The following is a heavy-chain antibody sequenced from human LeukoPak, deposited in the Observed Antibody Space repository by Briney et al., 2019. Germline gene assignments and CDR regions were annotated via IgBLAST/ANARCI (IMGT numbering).Heavy chain of an antibody. CDR1: GFTVSSYG. D-gene: IGHD6-13*01. CDR2: FSATDGSA. CDR3: AKARIAAAGTGAFDV. Sequence: PGGSLRLSCAASGFTVSSYGMTWVRQAPGKGLEWVSAFSATDGSAQYAESVEGRFTISRDNSKSSLYLQMNSLRDEDTAVYYCAKARIAAAGTGAFDVWGQGTMVTVSS. V-gene: IGHV3-23*01. J-gene: IGHJ3*01.